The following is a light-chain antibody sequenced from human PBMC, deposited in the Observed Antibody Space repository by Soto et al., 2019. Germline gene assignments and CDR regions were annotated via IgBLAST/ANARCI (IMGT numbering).Light chain of an antibody. Sequence: EMVLTQSPGTLSLSPGERATLSCRASQSVSSSYLAWYQQKPGQAPRLLIYGASSRAPGIPDRFSGSGSGTDFTLTISRLEPEDFTVDYCQQYGSSPSYTFGQGTKLEIK. CDR2: GAS. V-gene: IGKV3-20*01. CDR1: QSVSSSY. CDR3: QQYGSSPSYT. J-gene: IGKJ2*01.